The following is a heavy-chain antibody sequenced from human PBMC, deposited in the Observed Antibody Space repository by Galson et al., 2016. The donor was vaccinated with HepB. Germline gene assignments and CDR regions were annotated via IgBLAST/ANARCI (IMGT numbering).Heavy chain of an antibody. V-gene: IGHV1-69*10. CDR3: ARDRVVCDRDCSTSGYFDL. CDR1: GGTFSNYA. J-gene: IGHJ2*01. D-gene: IGHD2-21*02. CDR2: IIPIHGRS. Sequence: SVKVSCKASGGTFSNYAISWVRQAPGQGLEWMGGIIPIHGRSNYAQKFQGRVTITADESTSIAYMEVSRLKSEDTAVYYCARDRVVCDRDCSTSGYFDLWGGGTLVTVSS.